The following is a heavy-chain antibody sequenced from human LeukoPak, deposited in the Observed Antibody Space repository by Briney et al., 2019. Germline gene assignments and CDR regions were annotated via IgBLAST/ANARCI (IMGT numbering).Heavy chain of an antibody. J-gene: IGHJ4*02. Sequence: PSQTLSLTCAVSGGSISSGGYSWSWIRQHPGKGLEWIGYIYYSGSTYYNPSLKSRVTISVDTSKNQFSLKLSSVTAADTAVYYCARGGSHYFDYWGQGTLVTVSS. CDR1: GGSISSGGYS. CDR2: IYYSGST. D-gene: IGHD3-16*01. CDR3: ARGGSHYFDY. V-gene: IGHV4-31*11.